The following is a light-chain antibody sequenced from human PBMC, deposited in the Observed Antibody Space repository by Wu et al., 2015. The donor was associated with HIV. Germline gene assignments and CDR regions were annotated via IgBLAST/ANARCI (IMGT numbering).Light chain of an antibody. Sequence: EIVLTQSPATLSLSPGDRATLSCRASQSVITDLAWYQQKPGQAPRLLISGASTRATGIPARFSGSGSGTDFTLTISSLEPEDFAIYYCHQRSTWPLTFGQGTRLEMK. CDR1: QSVITD. CDR2: GAS. J-gene: IGKJ5*01. V-gene: IGKV3-11*01. CDR3: HQRSTWPLT.